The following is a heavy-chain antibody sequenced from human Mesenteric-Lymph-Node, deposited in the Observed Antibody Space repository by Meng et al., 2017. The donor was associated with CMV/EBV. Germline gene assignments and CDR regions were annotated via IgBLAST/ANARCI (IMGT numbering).Heavy chain of an antibody. V-gene: IGHV4-59*12. CDR3: AGGMIWGVALSYYPLDV. Sequence: AETLSLTCTVSGDSITTYFWTWFRQVPGKGLEWIGYVHGTRGTNYNPSLKSRVTISADTSKDQLSLRLTSVTAADTAVYYCAGGMIWGVALSYYPLDVWGQGTTVTVSS. CDR1: GDSITTYF. D-gene: IGHD3-10*01. CDR2: VHGTRGT. J-gene: IGHJ6*02.